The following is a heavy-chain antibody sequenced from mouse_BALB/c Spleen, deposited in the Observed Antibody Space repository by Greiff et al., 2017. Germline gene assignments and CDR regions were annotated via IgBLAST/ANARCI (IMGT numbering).Heavy chain of an antibody. CDR1: GFSLTSYG. V-gene: IGHV2-9*02. CDR3: ARDRGYYGSSYEYFDV. J-gene: IGHJ1*01. D-gene: IGHD1-1*01. Sequence: VMLVESGPGLVAPSQSLSITCTVSGFSLTSYGVHWVRQPPGKGLEWLGVIWAGGSTNYNSALMSRLSISKDNSKSQVFLKMNSLQTDDTAMYYCARDRGYYGSSYEYFDVWGAGTTVTVSS. CDR2: IWAGGST.